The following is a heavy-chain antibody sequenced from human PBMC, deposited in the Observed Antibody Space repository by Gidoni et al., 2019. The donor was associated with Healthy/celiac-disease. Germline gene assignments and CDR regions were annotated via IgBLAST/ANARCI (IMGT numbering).Heavy chain of an antibody. D-gene: IGHD3-22*01. CDR3: AKSKIVVVKQYYFDY. J-gene: IGHJ4*02. V-gene: IGHV3-23*01. CDR1: GFPFSSYA. CDR2: ISGSGGST. Sequence: EVQLLASGGGLVQPGGSLRLSCAGSGFPFSSYAMSWVRQAPGKGLEWVSDISGSGGSTYYADSVKGRFTISRDNSKNTLYLQMNSLRAEDTAVYYCAKSKIVVVKQYYFDYWGQGTLVTVSS.